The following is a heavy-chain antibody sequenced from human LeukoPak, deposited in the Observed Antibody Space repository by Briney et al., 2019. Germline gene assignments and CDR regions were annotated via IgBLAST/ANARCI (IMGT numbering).Heavy chain of an antibody. D-gene: IGHD2-2*01. Sequence: SETLSLTCTVSGGSISSSSYYWGWIRQPPGKGLEWIGSIYYSGSTYYNPSLKSRVTISVDTSKNQFSLKLSSVTAADTAVYYCAGDREPWVPAAPNWFDPWGQGTLVTVSS. CDR3: AGDREPWVPAAPNWFDP. CDR1: GGSISSSSYY. J-gene: IGHJ5*02. V-gene: IGHV4-39*07. CDR2: IYYSGST.